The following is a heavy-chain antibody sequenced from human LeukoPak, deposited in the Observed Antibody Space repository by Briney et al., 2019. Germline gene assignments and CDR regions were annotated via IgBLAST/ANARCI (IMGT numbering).Heavy chain of an antibody. D-gene: IGHD2-2*01. Sequence: ASVKVSYKASGYTFTSYGISLVRQAPGQGLEWMGWISAYNGNTNYAQKLQGRVTMTTDTSTSTAYMELRSLRSDDTAVYYCARDQDIVVVPAAMRGNPNWIDPWGQGTLVTVSS. CDR1: GYTFTSYG. CDR2: ISAYNGNT. V-gene: IGHV1-18*04. J-gene: IGHJ5*02. CDR3: ARDQDIVVVPAAMRGNPNWIDP.